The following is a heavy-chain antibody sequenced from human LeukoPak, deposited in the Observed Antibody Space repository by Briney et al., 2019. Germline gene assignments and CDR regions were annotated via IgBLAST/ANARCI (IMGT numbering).Heavy chain of an antibody. CDR3: AKSMDILTGYLWSLDY. J-gene: IGHJ4*02. D-gene: IGHD3-9*01. Sequence: GGSLRLSCAASGFTFSSYWMHWVRHAPGKGLVWVSRINSDGSSTSYADSVKGRFTISRDNSKNTLYLQMNSLRAEDTAVYYCAKSMDILTGYLWSLDYWGQGTLVTVSS. CDR1: GFTFSSYW. V-gene: IGHV3-74*01. CDR2: INSDGSST.